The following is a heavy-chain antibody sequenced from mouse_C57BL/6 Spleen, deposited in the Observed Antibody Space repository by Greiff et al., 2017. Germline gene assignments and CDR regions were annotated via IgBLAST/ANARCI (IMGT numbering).Heavy chain of an antibody. CDR2: IYPGSGST. CDR3: ARENSYSNYGAY. D-gene: IGHD2-5*01. V-gene: IGHV1-55*01. J-gene: IGHJ3*01. Sequence: QVQLKQPGAELVKPGASVKMSCKASGYTFTSYWITWVKQRPGQGLEWIGDIYPGSGSTTYNEKFKSKATLTVDTSSSTAYMQLSSLTSEDAAVYYCARENSYSNYGAYWGQGTLVTVSA. CDR1: GYTFTSYW.